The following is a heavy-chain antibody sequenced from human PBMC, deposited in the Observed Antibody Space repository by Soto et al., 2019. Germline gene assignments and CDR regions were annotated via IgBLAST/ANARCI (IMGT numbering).Heavy chain of an antibody. CDR2: IYYSGST. Sequence: SETLSLTCTASGGSISSSSYYWGWIRQPPGKGLEWIGSIYYSGSTYYNPSLKSRVTISVDTSKNQFSLKLSSVTAADTAVYYCAASCVGCGGFNYYGMDVWGQGTTVTVSS. V-gene: IGHV4-39*07. J-gene: IGHJ6*02. CDR1: GGSISSSSYY. CDR3: AASCVGCGGFNYYGMDV. D-gene: IGHD2-21*01.